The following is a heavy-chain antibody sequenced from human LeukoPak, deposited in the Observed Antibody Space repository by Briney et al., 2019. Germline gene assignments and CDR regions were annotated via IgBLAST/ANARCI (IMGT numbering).Heavy chain of an antibody. CDR3: ARSGYCSGGSCYSASPIDY. Sequence: GGSLRLSCAASGFTFSSYSMNWVRQAPGKGLEWVSSIIISSSYIYYADSVKGRFTISRDNAKNSLYLQMNSLRAEDTAVYYCARSGYCSGGSCYSASPIDYWGQGTLVTVSS. D-gene: IGHD2-15*01. V-gene: IGHV3-21*01. CDR1: GFTFSSYS. J-gene: IGHJ4*02. CDR2: IIISSSYI.